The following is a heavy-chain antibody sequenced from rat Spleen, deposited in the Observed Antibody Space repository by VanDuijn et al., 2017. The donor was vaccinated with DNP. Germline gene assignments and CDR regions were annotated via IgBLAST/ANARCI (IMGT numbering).Heavy chain of an antibody. CDR3: ATGLGDY. Sequence: EVQLQESGPGLVKPSQSLSLTCSVTGYSITSSYRWNWIRKFPGNKLEWMGYINSAGGTNYNPSLKSRIPITRDTSKNQFFLQVNSVTTKDTATYYCATGLGDYWGQGVMVTVSS. D-gene: IGHD5-1*01. CDR1: GYSITSSYR. V-gene: IGHV3-3*01. J-gene: IGHJ2*01. CDR2: INSAGGT.